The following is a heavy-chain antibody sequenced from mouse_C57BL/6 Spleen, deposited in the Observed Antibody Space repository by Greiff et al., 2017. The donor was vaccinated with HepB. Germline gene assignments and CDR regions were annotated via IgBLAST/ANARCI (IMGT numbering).Heavy chain of an antibody. D-gene: IGHD1-1*01. Sequence: QVQLQQPGAELVKPGASVKLSCKASGYTFTSYWMHWVKQRPGQGLEWIGMIHPNSGSTNYNEKFKSKATLTVDKTSSTAYMQLSSLTSEDSAVYYCARVGTTVPYWYFDVWGTGTTVTVSS. CDR3: ARVGTTVPYWYFDV. V-gene: IGHV1-64*01. CDR2: IHPNSGST. CDR1: GYTFTSYW. J-gene: IGHJ1*03.